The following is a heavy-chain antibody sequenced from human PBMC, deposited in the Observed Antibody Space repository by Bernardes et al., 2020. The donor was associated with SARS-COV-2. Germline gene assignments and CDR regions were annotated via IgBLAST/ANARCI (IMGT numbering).Heavy chain of an antibody. CDR1: GYTFTDYY. CDR3: ARGGSLTTFGSLYSGMDV. J-gene: IGHJ6*02. D-gene: IGHD3-3*01. V-gene: IGHV1-2*02. CDR2: LDPGSGAT. Sequence: ASVKVSCEASGYTFTDYYIHWVRQAPGQGLQWMGWLDPGSGATNSAEEFQGRVTLTRDTSITTAYMDLSRLRSDDTAVYYCARGGSLTTFGSLYSGMDVWGQGTTVTVSS.